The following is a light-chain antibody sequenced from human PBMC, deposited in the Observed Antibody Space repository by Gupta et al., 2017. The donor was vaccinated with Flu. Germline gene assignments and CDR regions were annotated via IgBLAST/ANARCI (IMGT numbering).Light chain of an antibody. CDR1: NIGSKS. Sequence: GGNNIGSKSVNWYRHRPGQAPVLVVYDDSDRPSGIPERFAGSNSWNTATLTISRVEAGDEADYYCQVWDRSSDVLFGGGTKLTVL. CDR3: QVWDRSSDVL. J-gene: IGLJ2*01. V-gene: IGLV3-21*02. CDR2: DDS.